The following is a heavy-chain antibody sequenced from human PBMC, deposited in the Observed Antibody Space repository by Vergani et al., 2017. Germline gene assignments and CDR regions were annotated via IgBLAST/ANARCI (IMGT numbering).Heavy chain of an antibody. CDR2: IYYSGST. CDR1: GGSISSYY. Sequence: QVQLQESGPGLVKPSETLSLTCTVSGGSISSYYWSWIRQPPGKGLEWIGYIYYSGSTNYNPSLKSRVTISVDTSKNQFSLKLSSVTAADTAVYYCARDKVIAAAGTGGMDVWGQGTTVTVSS. D-gene: IGHD6-13*01. CDR3: ARDKVIAAAGTGGMDV. V-gene: IGHV4-59*12. J-gene: IGHJ6*02.